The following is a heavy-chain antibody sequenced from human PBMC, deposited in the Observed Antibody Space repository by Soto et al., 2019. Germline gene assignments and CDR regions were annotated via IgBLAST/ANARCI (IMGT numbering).Heavy chain of an antibody. CDR1: GYTFTSYG. J-gene: IGHJ4*02. D-gene: IGHD1-1*01. CDR3: ARGRYGDY. V-gene: IGHV1-18*01. Sequence: QVNLVQSGAEVRKPGASVKVFCKGSGYTFTSYGIAWVRQAPGQGLEWMGWISAHNDNTNYAQKVQGRVTVTRDTSTSTAYMELRNLRSDDTAVYYCARGRYGDYWGQGALVTVSS. CDR2: ISAHNDNT.